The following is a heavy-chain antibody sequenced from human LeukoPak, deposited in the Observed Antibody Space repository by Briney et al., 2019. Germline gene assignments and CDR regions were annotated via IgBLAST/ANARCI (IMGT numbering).Heavy chain of an antibody. D-gene: IGHD6-6*01. CDR2: IYYSGST. V-gene: IGHV4-59*01. CDR3: ARDARSSSHFGY. J-gene: IGHJ4*02. Sequence: SETLSLTCTVSGGSINTYYWSWIRQPPGKGLEWIGYIYYSGSTNYNPSLKSRVTISVDTSKNQFSLKLSSVTAADTAVYYCARDARSSSHFGYWGQGTLVTVSS. CDR1: GGSINTYY.